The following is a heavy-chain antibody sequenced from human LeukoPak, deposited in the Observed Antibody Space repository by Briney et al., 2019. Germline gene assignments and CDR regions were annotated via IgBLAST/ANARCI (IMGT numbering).Heavy chain of an antibody. CDR1: GYSISSGYY. CDR2: IYHSGST. CDR3: VRHDSAWLSHMY. D-gene: IGHD6-19*01. Sequence: SETLSLTCAVSGYSISSGYYWGWIRQPPGKGLEWFGSIYHSGSTYYNPSLKSRVTISVDTSKNQFSLKLSSVTAADTAVYYCVRHDSAWLSHMYWGQGTLVTVSS. V-gene: IGHV4-38-2*01. J-gene: IGHJ4*02.